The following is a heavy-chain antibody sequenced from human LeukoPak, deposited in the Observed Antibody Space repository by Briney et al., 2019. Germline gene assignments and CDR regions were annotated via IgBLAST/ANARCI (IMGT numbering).Heavy chain of an antibody. D-gene: IGHD2-8*02. CDR1: GFTLSNYW. J-gene: IGHJ6*02. Sequence: HPGGSLRLSCAASGFTLSNYWMHWVCQAPGEGLVWVSRVDPDGTTTNYADSVTGRFTTSRDNAKNTLYLQMNSLRAEDTALYYCTRVQAGRSGLMDVWGRGTTVTVSS. V-gene: IGHV3-74*01. CDR2: VDPDGTTT. CDR3: TRVQAGRSGLMDV.